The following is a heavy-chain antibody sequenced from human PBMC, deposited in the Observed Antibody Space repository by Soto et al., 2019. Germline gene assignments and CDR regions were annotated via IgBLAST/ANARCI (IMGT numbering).Heavy chain of an antibody. CDR2: INSDGSST. CDR1: GFTFSGYW. V-gene: IGHV3-74*01. Sequence: PGGSLRLSCAASGFTFSGYWMHWVRQAPGKGLVWVSHINSDGSSTSYADSVKGRFTISRDNAKNTLYLQVNSLRAEDTAVYYCAREGSSISGFDPWGQGTLVTVSS. CDR3: AREGSSISGFDP. D-gene: IGHD6-13*01. J-gene: IGHJ5*02.